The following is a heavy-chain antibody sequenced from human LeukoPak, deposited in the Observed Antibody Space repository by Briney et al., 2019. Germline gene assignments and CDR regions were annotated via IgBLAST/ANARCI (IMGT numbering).Heavy chain of an antibody. V-gene: IGHV3-21*01. CDR3: ARGKYSSGWFDY. CDR2: ITTSSTYI. CDR1: GLTLSSYS. D-gene: IGHD6-19*01. Sequence: GGSLRLSCAASGLTLSSYSMSWVRQAPGKGLELVSSITTSSTYISYADSVKGRFTISRGNAKNSLYLQMNSLRAEDTAVYYCARGKYSSGWFDYWGQGTLVTVSS. J-gene: IGHJ4*02.